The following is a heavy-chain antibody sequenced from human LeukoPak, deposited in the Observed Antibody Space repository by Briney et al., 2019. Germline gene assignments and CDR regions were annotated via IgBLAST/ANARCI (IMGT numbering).Heavy chain of an antibody. D-gene: IGHD3-10*01. Sequence: PSETLSLTCAVYGGSFSGYYWSWIRQPPGKGLEWIGEVNHSGSTNYNPSLKSRVTISVDTSKNQFSLKLSSVTAADTAVYYCARHAGFVDYWGQGTLVTVSS. CDR3: ARHAGFVDY. CDR2: VNHSGST. CDR1: GGSFSGYY. J-gene: IGHJ4*02. V-gene: IGHV4-34*01.